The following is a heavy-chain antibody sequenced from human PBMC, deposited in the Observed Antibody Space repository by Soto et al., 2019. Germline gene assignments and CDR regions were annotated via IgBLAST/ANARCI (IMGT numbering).Heavy chain of an antibody. D-gene: IGHD2-21*02. Sequence: PGGSLRLSCAASGFTVSSNYMSWVRQAPGKGLEWVSVIYTGGSTSYADSVKGRFTISRDNSKNTVYLQMNSLRAEDTAVYYCARDLGRDNNQPWGQGTLVTSPQ. CDR3: ARDLGRDNNQP. V-gene: IGHV3-53*01. CDR2: IYTGGST. J-gene: IGHJ1*01. CDR1: GFTVSSNY.